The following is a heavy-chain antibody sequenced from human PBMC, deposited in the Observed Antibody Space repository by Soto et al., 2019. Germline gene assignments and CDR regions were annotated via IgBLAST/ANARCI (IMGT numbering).Heavy chain of an antibody. D-gene: IGHD6-6*01. Sequence: ASVKGSFKASGYTFTGYYMHWVRQAPGQGLEWMGWINPNSGGTNYAQKFQGRVTITRDTSISTAYMELSRLRSDDTAVYYCAKYKTSSSDDLGFDYWGQGTLVTVSS. J-gene: IGHJ4*02. CDR2: INPNSGGT. V-gene: IGHV1-2*02. CDR3: AKYKTSSSDDLGFDY. CDR1: GYTFTGYY.